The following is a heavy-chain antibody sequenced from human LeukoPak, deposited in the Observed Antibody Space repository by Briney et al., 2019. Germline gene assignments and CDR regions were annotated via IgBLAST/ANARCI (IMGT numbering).Heavy chain of an antibody. Sequence: GASVKVSCKASGYTFTSYGISWVRQAPGQGLEWMGWISAYNGNTNYAQKLQGRVTMTTDTSTSTAYMELRSLRSDDTAVYYCARGYYDFWSGPEGNYYYYGMDVWGQGTTVTVSS. V-gene: IGHV1-18*01. D-gene: IGHD3-3*01. CDR1: GYTFTSYG. CDR2: ISAYNGNT. CDR3: ARGYYDFWSGPEGNYYYYGMDV. J-gene: IGHJ6*02.